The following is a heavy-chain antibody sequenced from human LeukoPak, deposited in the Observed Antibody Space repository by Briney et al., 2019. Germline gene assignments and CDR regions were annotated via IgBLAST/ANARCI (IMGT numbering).Heavy chain of an antibody. J-gene: IGHJ6*02. CDR3: AREIGMGAFDYYYYGMDV. Sequence: GASVKVSCKASRYTFTNYYMHWVRQAPGQGLEWMGIINPSGGSTSYAQKFQGRVTMTRDTSTSTVYMELSSLRSEDTAVYYCAREIGMGAFDYYYYGMDVWGQGTTVTVSS. D-gene: IGHD3-16*01. V-gene: IGHV1-46*01. CDR2: INPSGGST. CDR1: RYTFTNYY.